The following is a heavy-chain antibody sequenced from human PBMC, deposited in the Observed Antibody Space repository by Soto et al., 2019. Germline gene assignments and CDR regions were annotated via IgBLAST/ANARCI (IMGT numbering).Heavy chain of an antibody. CDR3: ARDGELGYCSSTSCYSGEFLDY. Sequence: PGGSLRLFCAASGFTFSSYSMNWVRQALGKGPELVSSISSSSSYIYYADSVKGRFTISRDNAKNSLYLQMNSLRAEDTAVYYCARDGELGYCSSTSCYSGEFLDYWGQGTLVTVSS. CDR1: GFTFSSYS. V-gene: IGHV3-21*01. CDR2: ISSSSSYI. D-gene: IGHD2-2*01. J-gene: IGHJ4*02.